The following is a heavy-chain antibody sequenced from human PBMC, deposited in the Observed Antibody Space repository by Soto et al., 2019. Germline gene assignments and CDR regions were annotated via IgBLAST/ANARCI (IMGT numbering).Heavy chain of an antibody. CDR1: GFTFSSYW. V-gene: IGHV3-7*03. CDR3: ARDKYYDFWIGYSNYYFDY. D-gene: IGHD3-3*01. CDR2: IKQDGTEK. Sequence: GGSLRLSCAASGFTFSSYWMSWVRQAPGKGLAWVADIKQDGTEKYYVDPVKGRFTISRDNAKNSLYLQMNSLRAEDTAVYYCARDKYYDFWIGYSNYYFDYWGQGALVTVSS. J-gene: IGHJ4*02.